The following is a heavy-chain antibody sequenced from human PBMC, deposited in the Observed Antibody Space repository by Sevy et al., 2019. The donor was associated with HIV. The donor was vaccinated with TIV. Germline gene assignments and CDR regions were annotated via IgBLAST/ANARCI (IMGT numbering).Heavy chain of an antibody. J-gene: IGHJ5*02. V-gene: IGHV3-23*01. CDR2: VSASGGST. CDR1: GFSFSSDA. CDR3: ARVGGGGYYDPWSGYLEFDP. D-gene: IGHD3-3*01. Sequence: GGSLRLSCVGSGFSFSSDAMSWVRQAPGKGLQWVATVSASGGSTYDADSVRGRFSITRDNSKNTLYVKMNSLRAEDTAVYYCARVGGGGYYDPWSGYLEFDPWGPGTLVTVSS.